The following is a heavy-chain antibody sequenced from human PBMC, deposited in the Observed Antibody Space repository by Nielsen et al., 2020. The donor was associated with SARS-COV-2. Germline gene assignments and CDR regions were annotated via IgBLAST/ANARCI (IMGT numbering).Heavy chain of an antibody. CDR3: ARAPYERSGYYNV. D-gene: IGHD3-3*01. Sequence: SETLSLTCTVSGGSISSSNYYWSWIRQPPGKGLEWIGYIYYSGSTNYNPSLKSRVTISVDTSKNQFSLKLSSVTAADTAVYYCARAPYERSGYYNVWGQGTTVTVSS. CDR2: IYYSGST. J-gene: IGHJ6*02. V-gene: IGHV4-61*01. CDR1: GGSISSSNYY.